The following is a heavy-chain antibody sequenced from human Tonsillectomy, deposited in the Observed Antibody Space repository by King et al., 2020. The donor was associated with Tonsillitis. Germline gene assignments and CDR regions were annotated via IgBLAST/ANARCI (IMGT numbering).Heavy chain of an antibody. Sequence: VQLVESGGGLVQPGGSLRLSCAASGFTFSNYAMTCVRQAPGKGLEWVSSISGNSGSTYYADSVKGRFTNSRDNSKNTLYLQMNSLRADDTAVYYCAKATTTGGRGYYMDVWGKGTTVTVSS. D-gene: IGHD2-8*02. CDR3: AKATTTGGRGYYMDV. V-gene: IGHV3-23*04. CDR1: GFTFSNYA. J-gene: IGHJ6*03. CDR2: ISGNSGST.